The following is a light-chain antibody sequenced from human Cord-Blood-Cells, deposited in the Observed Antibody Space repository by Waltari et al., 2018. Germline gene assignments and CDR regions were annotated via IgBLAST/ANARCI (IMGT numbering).Light chain of an antibody. Sequence: SYELTQPPSVSVSPGQTARITCSGDALPKQYAYWYQKKPGQAPVLVIYKDSERPSGIPERFAGASSGKTVTLTISGVQAEDEADYYCQSADSTYRVFGGGTKLTVL. CDR1: ALPKQY. J-gene: IGLJ3*02. V-gene: IGLV3-25*03. CDR3: QSADSTYRV. CDR2: KDS.